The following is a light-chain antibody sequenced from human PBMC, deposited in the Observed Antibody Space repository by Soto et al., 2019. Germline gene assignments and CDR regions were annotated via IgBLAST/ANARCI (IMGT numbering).Light chain of an antibody. J-gene: IGKJ2*01. CDR2: AAS. CDR3: QQSYSTPQT. CDR1: QSISSY. Sequence: DIQMTQSPSSLSASVGDRVTITCRASQSISSYLNWYQQKPGKAPKLLIYAASSLQSGVPSRFSGSESGTDFTLTISSLQPEDFVTYYCQQSYSTPQTFGQGTKLEIK. V-gene: IGKV1-39*01.